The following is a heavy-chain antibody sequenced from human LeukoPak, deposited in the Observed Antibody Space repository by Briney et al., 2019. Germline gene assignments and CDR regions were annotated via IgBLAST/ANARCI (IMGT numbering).Heavy chain of an antibody. D-gene: IGHD6-13*01. Sequence: PSQTLSLTCAVSGGSISSGGYSWSWVRQPPGKGLEWIGYVYHSGSTYYNPSLKSRVTISVDRSKNQSSLKLSSVTAADTAVYYCASTIAAAANYYGMDVWGQGTTVTVSS. CDR1: GGSISSGGYS. CDR2: VYHSGST. CDR3: ASTIAAAANYYGMDV. J-gene: IGHJ6*02. V-gene: IGHV4-30-2*01.